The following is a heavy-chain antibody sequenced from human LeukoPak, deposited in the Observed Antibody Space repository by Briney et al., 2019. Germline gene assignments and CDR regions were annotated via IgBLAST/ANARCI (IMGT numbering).Heavy chain of an antibody. D-gene: IGHD1-1*01. J-gene: IGHJ3*02. CDR2: ISSSSSYI. CDR1: GFTFSSYS. CDR3: ARDRGPPTGTLDAFDI. V-gene: IGHV3-21*01. Sequence: PGGSLRLSCAASGFTFSSYSMNWVRQAPGKGLEWVSSISSSSSYIYYADSVKGRFTISRDNAKNSLYLQMNSLRAEDTAVYYCARDRGPPTGTLDAFDIWGQGTMVTVSS.